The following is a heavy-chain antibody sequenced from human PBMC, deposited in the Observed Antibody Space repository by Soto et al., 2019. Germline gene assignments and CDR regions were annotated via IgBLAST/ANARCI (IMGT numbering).Heavy chain of an antibody. Sequence: GGSLRLSCAASGFTFSSYWMSWVRQAPGKGLEWVANIKQDGSYGYYVGSVKGLFTMSRYNAKNSLYLQMNSLRAEDTAVYYCARGRTGFSSSAYYFDYWGQGTLVTVSS. CDR2: IKQDGSYG. CDR1: GFTFSSYW. J-gene: IGHJ4*02. V-gene: IGHV3-7*01. D-gene: IGHD6-19*01. CDR3: ARGRTGFSSSAYYFDY.